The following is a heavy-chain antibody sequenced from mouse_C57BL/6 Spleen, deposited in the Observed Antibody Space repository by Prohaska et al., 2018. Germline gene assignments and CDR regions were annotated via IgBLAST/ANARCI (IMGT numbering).Heavy chain of an antibody. J-gene: IGHJ4*01. CDR1: GYTFTSYW. V-gene: IGHV1-55*01. Sequence: QVQLQQPGAELVKPGASVKMSCKASGYTFTSYWITWVKQRPGQGLEWIGDIYPGSGSTNNNEKFKSKATLTVDKSSSTAYMQLRSLTSEDSAVYYCARRTRDYAMDYWGQGTSVTVSS. CDR3: ARRTRDYAMDY. CDR2: IYPGSGST.